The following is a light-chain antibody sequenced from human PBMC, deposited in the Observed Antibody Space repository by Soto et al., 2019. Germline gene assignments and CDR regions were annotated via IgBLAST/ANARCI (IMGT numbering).Light chain of an antibody. Sequence: DIQMTQSPSTLSSSVGDRVTITCRASQNINRRLAWYQQKTGKAPNLLIYDASSLESGVPARFSGGGSGTEFTLTISSLQPDEFSTFYCQQYNNYPWTFGQGTKV. V-gene: IGKV1-5*01. CDR2: DAS. CDR3: QQYNNYPWT. J-gene: IGKJ1*01. CDR1: QNINRR.